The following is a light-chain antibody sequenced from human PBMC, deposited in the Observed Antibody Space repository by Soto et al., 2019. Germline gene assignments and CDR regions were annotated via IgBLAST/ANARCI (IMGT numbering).Light chain of an antibody. Sequence: EIVLTQSPATLSLSPGERATLSCRASQSVSSYLAWYQQKPGQAPRLLIYDASTRATGIPARFSGSGSGTDFTLTISSLESEDFAVYYCQQYSTWWTFGQGTRLEIK. CDR2: DAS. CDR1: QSVSSY. J-gene: IGKJ5*01. CDR3: QQYSTWWT. V-gene: IGKV3-11*01.